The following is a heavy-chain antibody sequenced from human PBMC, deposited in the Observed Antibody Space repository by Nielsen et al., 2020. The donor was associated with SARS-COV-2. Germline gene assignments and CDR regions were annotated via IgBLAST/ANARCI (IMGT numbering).Heavy chain of an antibody. CDR3: ARAAYYDFWKDGWGYYYYYGMDV. CDR2: INHSGST. J-gene: IGHJ6*02. V-gene: IGHV4-34*01. CDR1: GGSFSGYY. Sequence: SETLSLTCAVYGGSFSGYYWSWIRQPPGKGLEWIGEINHSGSTNYNPSLKSRVTISVDTSKNQFSLKLSSVTAADTAVYYCARAAYYDFWKDGWGYYYYYGMDVWGQGTTVTVSS. D-gene: IGHD3-3*01.